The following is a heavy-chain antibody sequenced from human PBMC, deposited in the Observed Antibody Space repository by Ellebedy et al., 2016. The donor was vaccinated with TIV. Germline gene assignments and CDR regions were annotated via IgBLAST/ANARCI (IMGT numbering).Heavy chain of an antibody. CDR1: GFTFSSYA. Sequence: GESLKISCAASGFTFSSYAMSWVRQAPGKGLERVSSISGSGGSTYYADSVKGRFTISRDNSKNTLYLQMNSLRAEDTAVYYCAKDYSGLRGLDVWGQGTTVTVSS. CDR3: AKDYSGLRGLDV. V-gene: IGHV3-23*01. D-gene: IGHD5-12*01. J-gene: IGHJ6*02. CDR2: ISGSGGST.